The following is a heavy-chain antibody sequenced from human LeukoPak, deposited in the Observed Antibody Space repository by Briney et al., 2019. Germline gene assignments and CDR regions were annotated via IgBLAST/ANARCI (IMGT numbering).Heavy chain of an antibody. Sequence: GGSLRLSCAASRFSPSNYGTRWVSQAPGKGLEWVANIKQDGSEKYYVDSVKGRFTISRDNAKNSLYLQMNSLRAEDMAVYYCARGHVWFDPWGQGTLVTVSS. V-gene: IGHV3-7*05. CDR1: RFSPSNYG. CDR2: IKQDGSEK. J-gene: IGHJ5*02. CDR3: ARGHVWFDP.